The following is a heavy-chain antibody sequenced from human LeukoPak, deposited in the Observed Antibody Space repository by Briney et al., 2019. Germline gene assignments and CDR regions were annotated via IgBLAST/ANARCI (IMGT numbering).Heavy chain of an antibody. J-gene: IGHJ4*02. CDR2: ISSSSSYI. CDR3: ARESSGYSTFDY. CDR1: GFTFSSYS. V-gene: IGHV3-21*01. Sequence: PGGSLRLSCAASGFTFSSYSMNWVRQAPGKGLECVSSISSSSSYIYYADSVKGRFTISRDNAKNSLYLQMNSLRAEDTAVYYCARESSGYSTFDYWGQGTLVTVSS. D-gene: IGHD3-22*01.